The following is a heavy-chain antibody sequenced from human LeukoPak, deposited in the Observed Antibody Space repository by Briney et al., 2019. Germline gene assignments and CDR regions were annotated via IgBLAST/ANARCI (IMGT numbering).Heavy chain of an antibody. CDR3: ARDRDWSFDY. CDR1: GFTFSSYS. D-gene: IGHD3/OR15-3a*01. CDR2: IRISGSPM. V-gene: IGHV3-48*01. Sequence: AGSLRLSCAASGFTFSSYSMNWVRQAPGKGLEWVSNIRISGSPMYYADSAKGRFIISRDNAKNSLYLQMDSLRAEDTAVYYCARDRDWSFDYWGQGTLVTVSS. J-gene: IGHJ4*02.